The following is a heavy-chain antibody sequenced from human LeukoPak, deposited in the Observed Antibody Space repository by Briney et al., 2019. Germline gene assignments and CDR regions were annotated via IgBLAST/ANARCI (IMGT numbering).Heavy chain of an antibody. CDR2: IGGSGSPV. CDR3: ARRRRGYCIAGTCHSFYYFDL. V-gene: IGHV3-48*03. CDR1: GFMLSSYE. D-gene: IGHD2-15*01. Sequence: GGSLSLSCVASGFMLSSYEMHWVRQAPGKGLEWVSSIGGSGSPVYYADSVQGRFTISRDNAKNSLYLQMNSLRAEDTALYYCARRRRGYCIAGTCHSFYYFDLWGRGTLVTVSS. J-gene: IGHJ2*01.